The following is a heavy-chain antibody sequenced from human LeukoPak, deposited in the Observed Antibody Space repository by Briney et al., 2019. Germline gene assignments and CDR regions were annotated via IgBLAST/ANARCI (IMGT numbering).Heavy chain of an antibody. CDR1: GFTFSSYA. V-gene: IGHV3-23*01. Sequence: GGSLRLSCAASGFTFSSYAMSWVRLAPGKGLEWVLAISGSGGSTYYADAVNGRFTISRDNSKNTLYLQMNSLRAEDTAVYYCAKNIAAAGIIFLDYWGQGTLVTVSS. J-gene: IGHJ4*02. D-gene: IGHD6-13*01. CDR3: AKNIAAAGIIFLDY. CDR2: ISGSGGST.